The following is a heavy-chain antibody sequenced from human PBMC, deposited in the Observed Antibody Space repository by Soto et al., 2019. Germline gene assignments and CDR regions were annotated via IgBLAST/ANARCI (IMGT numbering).Heavy chain of an antibody. J-gene: IGHJ5*02. Sequence: QVDLVQSGPEVKKPGASVKVSCKTSGHTFGNYDISWVRQAPGQGLEWMGWISTHNGDTNYAQKFQGRVTMTTDTSTGTAYMELRRLICDDTAVYSSARDRATWTVVVLDGGAGWFDPWGQGTLVTVSS. CDR1: GHTFGNYD. CDR2: ISTHNGDT. V-gene: IGHV1-18*01. CDR3: ARDRATWTVVVLDGGAGWFDP. D-gene: IGHD2-15*01.